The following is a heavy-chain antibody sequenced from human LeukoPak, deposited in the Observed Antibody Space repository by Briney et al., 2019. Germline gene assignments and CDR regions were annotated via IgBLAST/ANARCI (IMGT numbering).Heavy chain of an antibody. Sequence: GGSLRLSCAASGFTFSSYAMHWVRQAPGKGLEWVAVISYDGSNKYYADSVKGRFTISRDNSKNTLYLQMNSLRAEDTAVYYCARGGIVGGTYYFDYWGQGTLVTVSS. V-gene: IGHV3-30-3*01. CDR2: ISYDGSNK. D-gene: IGHD1-26*01. CDR1: GFTFSSYA. J-gene: IGHJ4*02. CDR3: ARGGIVGGTYYFDY.